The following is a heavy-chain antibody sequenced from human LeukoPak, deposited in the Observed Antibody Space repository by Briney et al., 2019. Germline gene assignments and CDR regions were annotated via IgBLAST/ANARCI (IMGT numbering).Heavy chain of an antibody. V-gene: IGHV1-69*04. CDR1: GGTFSSYA. CDR3: ARASRDGYNYNY. J-gene: IGHJ4*02. CDR2: IIPILGIA. D-gene: IGHD5-24*01. Sequence: SVKVSCKASGGTFSSYAISWVRQAPGQGLEWMGRIIPILGIANYVQKFQGRVTITADKSTSTAYMELSSLRSEDTAVYYCARASRDGYNYNYWGQGTLVTVSS.